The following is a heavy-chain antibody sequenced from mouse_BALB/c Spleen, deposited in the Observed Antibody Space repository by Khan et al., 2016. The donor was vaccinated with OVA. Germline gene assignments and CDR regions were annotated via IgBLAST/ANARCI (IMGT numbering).Heavy chain of an antibody. CDR2: IYPGTDNT. CDR3: ARDEALYYFYY. J-gene: IGHJ2*01. CDR1: GYIFTSYW. V-gene: IGHV1S132*01. D-gene: IGHD3-2*02. Sequence: QVQLKQSGAELVRPGASVKLSCKTSGYIFTSYWIHWIKQRSGQGLEWIARIYPGTDNTYYNEKFKDKASLTADKSSSTAYMQLSSLHSEDSAVYSCARDEALYYFYYWRQVTTLAVSS.